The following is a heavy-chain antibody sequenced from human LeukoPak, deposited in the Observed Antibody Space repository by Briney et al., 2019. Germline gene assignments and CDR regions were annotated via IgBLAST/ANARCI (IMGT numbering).Heavy chain of an antibody. V-gene: IGHV1-18*01. CDR1: GYTFTSYG. J-gene: IGHJ4*02. Sequence: GASVKVSCKASGYTFTSYGISWVRQAPGQGLEWMGWISAYNGNTNYAQKLQGRVTMTTDISTSTAYMELRSLRSDDTAVYYCASYKMVRGVIIPYFDYWGQGTLVTVSS. CDR3: ASYKMVRGVIIPYFDY. CDR2: ISAYNGNT. D-gene: IGHD3-10*01.